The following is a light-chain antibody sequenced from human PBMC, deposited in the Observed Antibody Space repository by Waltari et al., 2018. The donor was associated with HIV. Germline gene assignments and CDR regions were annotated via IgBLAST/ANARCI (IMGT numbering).Light chain of an antibody. CDR2: GNN. V-gene: IGLV1-40*01. J-gene: IGLJ2*01. Sequence: QFVLTQPPSVSGAPGQRVTLSCTGTSPNIGAGYDVHWSTQIPGKAPKLLIYGNNNRPSGVPDRFSGSKSGTSASLAITGLQAEDEADYYCQSYDSSLSGSGVVFGGGTKLTVL. CDR3: QSYDSSLSGSGVV. CDR1: SPNIGAGYD.